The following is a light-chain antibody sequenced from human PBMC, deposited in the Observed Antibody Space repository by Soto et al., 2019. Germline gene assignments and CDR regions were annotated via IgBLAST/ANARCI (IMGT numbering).Light chain of an antibody. V-gene: IGKV3-11*01. CDR3: QQRSNWPPFT. Sequence: EIVLTQSPATLSLSPGERATLSCRASQSVSSYLAWYQQKPGQAPSLLIYDASNRATGIPARFSGSGSGTDFTLTISSLEPEDLAVYYCQQRSNWPPFTFGPGTKVDIK. CDR1: QSVSSY. CDR2: DAS. J-gene: IGKJ3*01.